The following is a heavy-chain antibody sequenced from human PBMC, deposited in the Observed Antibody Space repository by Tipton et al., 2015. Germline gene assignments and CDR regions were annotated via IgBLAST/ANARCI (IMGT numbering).Heavy chain of an antibody. CDR1: GGSVSSANYY. CDR2: ITHSGST. J-gene: IGHJ2*01. V-gene: IGHV4-61*01. D-gene: IGHD3-22*01. Sequence: TLSLTCSVSGGSVSSANYYWSWIRQPPGKGLEWIAEITHSGSTNYNPSLKSRVTISVDTSKNQFSLKMSSVTASDTAVYYCARDAGRYYDSSGLSWYFDLWGRGTLVTVSS. CDR3: ARDAGRYYDSSGLSWYFDL.